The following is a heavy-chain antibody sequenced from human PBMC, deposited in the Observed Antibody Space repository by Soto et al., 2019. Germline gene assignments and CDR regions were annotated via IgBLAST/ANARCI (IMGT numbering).Heavy chain of an antibody. D-gene: IGHD2-2*01. V-gene: IGHV4-34*01. CDR1: GGSFSGYY. CDR3: AGEEYQLLRQLVRNY. Sequence: SETLSLTCAVYGGSFSGYYWSWIRQPPGKGLEWIGEINHSGSTNYNPSLKSRVTISVATSKNQFSLKLSSVTAADTAVYYCAGEEYQLLRQLVRNYWGQGTLVTVSS. J-gene: IGHJ4*02. CDR2: INHSGST.